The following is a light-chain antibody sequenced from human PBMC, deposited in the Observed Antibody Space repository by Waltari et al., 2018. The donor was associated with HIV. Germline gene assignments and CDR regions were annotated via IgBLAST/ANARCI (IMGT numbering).Light chain of an antibody. CDR3: SSYGDSLKVL. V-gene: IGLV2-8*01. CDR1: SSDIGAYDF. J-gene: IGLJ2*01. Sequence: QSALTQPPSASGSLGQSVTISCTGSSSDIGAYDFVSWLQQHPHSAPKLLLYEVTRRPSTVSDRFSGSRSGNTAFLTVAGLQPDDEATYFCSSYGDSLKVLFGGGTNVTVL. CDR2: EVT.